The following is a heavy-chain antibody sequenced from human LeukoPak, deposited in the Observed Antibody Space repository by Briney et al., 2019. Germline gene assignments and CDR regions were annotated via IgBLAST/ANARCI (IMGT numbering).Heavy chain of an antibody. CDR2: IKQDGSEK. CDR3: ARKWAGNYYYGTDV. J-gene: IGHJ6*02. V-gene: IGHV3-7*03. Sequence: GGSLRLSGVGSGFTFSTYWMSWVRQAPGKGLEGVANIKQDGSEKYYVDSVKGRFTISRDNAKNLLYLQMNSLRVEDTAVYYCARKWAGNYYYGTDVWGQGTTVTVSS. D-gene: IGHD1-26*01. CDR1: GFTFSTYW.